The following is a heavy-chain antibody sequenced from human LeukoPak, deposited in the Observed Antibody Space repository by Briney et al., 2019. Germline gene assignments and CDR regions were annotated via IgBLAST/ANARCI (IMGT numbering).Heavy chain of an antibody. CDR2: IYTSGST. J-gene: IGHJ5*02. D-gene: IGHD6-13*01. Sequence: SETLSLTCTVSGGSISSYYWSWIRQPAGKGLEWIERIYTSGSTNYNPSLKSRVTMTVDTSKNQFSLKLSSVTAADTAVYYCARDRYSSSWANNWFDPWGQGTLVTVSS. CDR3: ARDRYSSSWANNWFDP. CDR1: GGSISSYY. V-gene: IGHV4-4*07.